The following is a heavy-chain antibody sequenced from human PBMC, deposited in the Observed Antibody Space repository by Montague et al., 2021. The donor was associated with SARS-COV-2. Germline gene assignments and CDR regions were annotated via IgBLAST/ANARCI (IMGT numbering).Heavy chain of an antibody. V-gene: IGHV4-38-2*02. D-gene: IGHD2-2*01. CDR3: AGVSGCSNNNCYASSRFDS. CDR2: VYHSGST. Sequence: SETLSLTCTVSDFSISSGYQWGCIRQPPGKGLEGIGRVYHSGSTYYSPSLNSRVTISVDTTKNQFSLKLTSLTATDTAVYYCAGVSGCSNNNCYASSRFDSWGQGTLVAVSS. J-gene: IGHJ4*02. CDR1: DFSISSGYQ.